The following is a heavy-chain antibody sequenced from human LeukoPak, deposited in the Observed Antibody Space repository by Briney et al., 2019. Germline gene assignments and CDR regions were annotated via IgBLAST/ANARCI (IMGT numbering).Heavy chain of an antibody. Sequence: PGGSLRLSCAASGFTFSSYSMKWVRQAPGKGLEWVSYISSSSSTIYYADSVKGRFTISRDNAKNSLYLQMNSLRAEDTAVYYCARGNRAYRETFDPWGQGTLVTVSS. CDR3: ARGNRAYRETFDP. D-gene: IGHD1-26*01. CDR2: ISSSSSTI. CDR1: GFTFSSYS. J-gene: IGHJ5*02. V-gene: IGHV3-48*01.